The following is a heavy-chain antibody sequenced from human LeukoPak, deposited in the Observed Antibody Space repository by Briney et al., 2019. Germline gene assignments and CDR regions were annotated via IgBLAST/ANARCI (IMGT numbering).Heavy chain of an antibody. Sequence: SETLSLTCTVSGGSISSTSYYWGWTRQPPGKGLEWIGSIYYSGSTYYNPSLKSRVTISVDTSKKQFSLKLSSVTAADTAVYYCARHGVRGDFFDYWGQGTLVTVSS. CDR1: GGSISSTSYY. CDR2: IYYSGST. D-gene: IGHD3-10*01. J-gene: IGHJ4*02. CDR3: ARHGVRGDFFDY. V-gene: IGHV4-39*01.